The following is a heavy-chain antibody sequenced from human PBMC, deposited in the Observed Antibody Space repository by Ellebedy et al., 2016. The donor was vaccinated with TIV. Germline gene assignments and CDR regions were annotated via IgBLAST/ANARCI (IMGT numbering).Heavy chain of an antibody. V-gene: IGHV3-23*01. J-gene: IGHJ6*02. CDR2: ISGSGGST. Sequence: GGSLRLSXAASGFTFSSYAMGWVRQAPGKGLEWVSAISGSGGSTYYADSVKGRFTISRDNSKNTLYLQMNSLRAEDTAVYYCAKQFGELFYYYYGMDVWGQGTTVTVSS. CDR3: AKQFGELFYYYYGMDV. D-gene: IGHD3-10*01. CDR1: GFTFSSYA.